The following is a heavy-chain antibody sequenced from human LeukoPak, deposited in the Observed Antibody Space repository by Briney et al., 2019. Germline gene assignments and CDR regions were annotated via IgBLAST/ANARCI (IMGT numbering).Heavy chain of an antibody. J-gene: IGHJ4*02. D-gene: IGHD1-26*01. V-gene: IGHV3-23*01. CDR3: TRDQNGGSPYYFDY. CDR2: ISGTGGST. Sequence: PGGSLRLSCAASGFTFSSYAMNWVRQAPGKGLEWVSTISGTGGSTYYAGSVKGRFTISRDNSKNTLYLQMNSLRAEDTAVYYCTRDQNGGSPYYFDYWGQGTLVTVSS. CDR1: GFTFSSYA.